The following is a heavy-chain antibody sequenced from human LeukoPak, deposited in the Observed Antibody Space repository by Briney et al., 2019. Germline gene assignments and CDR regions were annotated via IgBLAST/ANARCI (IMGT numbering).Heavy chain of an antibody. Sequence: GGSLRLSCAASGFNFSTYAISWVRQTPEKGLEWVSAISGSCCSTYYADSVKGRFTISRDNSKKPLYLQINSLKAEDTALYYGAKDRGFGEYFPFFYWGQGTLVTVSS. D-gene: IGHD3-10*01. V-gene: IGHV3-23*01. CDR2: ISGSCCST. J-gene: IGHJ4*02. CDR3: AKDRGFGEYFPFFY. CDR1: GFNFSTYA.